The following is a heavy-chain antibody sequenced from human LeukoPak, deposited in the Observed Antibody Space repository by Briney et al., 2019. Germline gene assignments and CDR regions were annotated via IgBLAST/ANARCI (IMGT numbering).Heavy chain of an antibody. D-gene: IGHD3-3*01. J-gene: IGHJ6*03. V-gene: IGHV4-39*02. CDR3: ARDRGSLYYDLWSAPEDYYYYYMDV. Sequence: SETLSLTCTVSDGSITRSDYYWGWLRQPPGKGLEWLGSIYHSGSTYYNPSLKSRVTISVDTSKNQFSLKLSSVTAADTAVYYCARDRGSLYYDLWSAPEDYYYYYMDVWGKGTTVTVSS. CDR1: DGSITRSDYY. CDR2: IYHSGST.